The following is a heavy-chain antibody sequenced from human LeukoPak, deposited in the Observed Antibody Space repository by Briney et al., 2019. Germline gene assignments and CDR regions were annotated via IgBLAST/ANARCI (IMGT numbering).Heavy chain of an antibody. V-gene: IGHV3-33*01. J-gene: IGHJ4*02. Sequence: GGSLRLSCAASGFTFSSYGMHWVRQAPGKGLERVALIWYDGSNKYYADSVKGRLTISRDNSKNTLYLQMNSLRAEDTAVYYCAREGPRGNSQFDYWGQGTLVTVSS. CDR3: AREGPRGNSQFDY. CDR1: GFTFSSYG. CDR2: IWYDGSNK. D-gene: IGHD2/OR15-2a*01.